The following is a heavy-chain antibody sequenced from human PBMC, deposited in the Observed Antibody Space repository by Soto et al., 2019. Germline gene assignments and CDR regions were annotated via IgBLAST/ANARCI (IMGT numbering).Heavy chain of an antibody. V-gene: IGHV3-30*18. Sequence: GGSLRLSCAASGFTFSSYGIHWVRQAPGKGLEWVAVISYDGSNKYYADSVKGRFTISRDNSKNTVYLQMNSLRAEDTAVYYCAKGGPKPYCSSTSCHVSSELDKNYYYYYMDVWGKGTTVTVSS. J-gene: IGHJ6*03. CDR1: GFTFSSYG. CDR3: AKGGPKPYCSSTSCHVSSELDKNYYYYYMDV. CDR2: ISYDGSNK. D-gene: IGHD2-2*01.